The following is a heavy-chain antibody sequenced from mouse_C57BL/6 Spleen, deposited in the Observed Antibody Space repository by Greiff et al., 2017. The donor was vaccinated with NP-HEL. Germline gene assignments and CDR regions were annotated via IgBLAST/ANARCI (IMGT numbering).Heavy chain of an antibody. D-gene: IGHD2-3*01. CDR3: ARMVYYGGYYDY. CDR2: INPNNGGT. V-gene: IGHV1-22*01. Sequence: EVQLLESGPELVKPGASVKMSCKASGYTFTDYNMHWVKQSPGKSLEWIGYINPNNGGTSYNQKFKGKATLTVNQSSSTAYMELRSLTSEESAVYYCARMVYYGGYYDYWGQGTTLTVSS. J-gene: IGHJ2*01. CDR1: GYTFTDYN.